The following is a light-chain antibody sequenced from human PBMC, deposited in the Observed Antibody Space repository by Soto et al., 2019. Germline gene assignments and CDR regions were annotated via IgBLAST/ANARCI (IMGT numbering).Light chain of an antibody. CDR3: QQAHTFPWT. Sequence: DIQLPQSPSSVSASVGDRVTITCRASQDISTRLAWYQQKPGTAPKLLIYAASTSGSGVPSRFSGSGSGTDCSLTVSSLQSEEFATYFCQQAHTFPWTFGQGTKVDIK. V-gene: IGKV1-12*01. CDR1: QDISTR. J-gene: IGKJ1*01. CDR2: AAS.